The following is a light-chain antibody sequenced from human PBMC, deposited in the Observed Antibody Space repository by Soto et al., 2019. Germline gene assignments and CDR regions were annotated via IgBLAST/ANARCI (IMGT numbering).Light chain of an antibody. CDR3: AAWDDSLNGYV. Sequence: QSVLTHPPSASETPGQRGTISRSGSSSNIGGNTVNWYQQLPGTAPKLLIYLDDQRTSGVPARFSGSKSGTSASLAISGLQSHDEADYYCAAWDDSLNGYVFGTGTKVTVL. V-gene: IGLV1-44*01. CDR2: LDD. CDR1: SSNIGGNT. J-gene: IGLJ1*01.